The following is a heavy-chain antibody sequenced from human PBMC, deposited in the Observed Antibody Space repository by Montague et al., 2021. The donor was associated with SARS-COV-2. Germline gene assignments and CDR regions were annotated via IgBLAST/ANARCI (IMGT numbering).Heavy chain of an antibody. J-gene: IGHJ5*02. D-gene: IGHD3-3*01. V-gene: IGHV4-59*02. CDR2: IYYSGST. CDR3: ARAGGFYDYWSGYSSSAGFFDP. CDR1: GGSVSSYY. Sequence: SETLSLTCTVSGGSVSSYYWSWIRQSPGKGPQWLGYIYYSGSTDYNPSLKSRVTMSVDTSKNQLSLRLNSVTTADTAVYFCARAGGFYDYWSGYSSSAGFFDPWGQGILVTVSS.